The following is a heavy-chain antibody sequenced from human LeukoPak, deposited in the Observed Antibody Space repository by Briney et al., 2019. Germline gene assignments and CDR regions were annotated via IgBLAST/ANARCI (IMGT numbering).Heavy chain of an antibody. Sequence: SETLSLTCTVSGGSISSGGYYWSWIRQPPGKGLEWIGYIYHSGSTYYNPSLKSRVTISVDTSKNQFSLKLSSVTAADTAVYYCASAPPYSSSYYFDYWGQGTLVTVSS. J-gene: IGHJ4*02. CDR3: ASAPPYSSSYYFDY. CDR1: GGSISSGGYY. V-gene: IGHV4-30-2*05. CDR2: IYHSGST. D-gene: IGHD6-6*01.